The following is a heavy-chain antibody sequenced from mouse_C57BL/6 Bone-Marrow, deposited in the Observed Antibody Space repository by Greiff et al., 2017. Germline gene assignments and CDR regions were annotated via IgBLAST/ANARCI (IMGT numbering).Heavy chain of an antibody. J-gene: IGHJ1*03. V-gene: IGHV1-75*01. CDR3: ARGGGSSYDWYFDV. CDR1: GYTFTDYY. D-gene: IGHD1-1*01. Sequence: QVQLQQSGPELVKPGASVKISCKASGYTFTDYYINWVKQRPGQGLEWIGWIFPGSGSTYYNEKFKGKATLTVDKSSSTAYMLLSSLTSEDSAFYFCARGGGSSYDWYFDVWGTGTTVTVSS. CDR2: IFPGSGST.